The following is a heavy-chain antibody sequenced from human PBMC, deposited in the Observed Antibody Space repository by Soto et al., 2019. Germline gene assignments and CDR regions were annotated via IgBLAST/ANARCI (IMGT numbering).Heavy chain of an antibody. D-gene: IGHD3-22*01. V-gene: IGHV3-11*05. J-gene: IGHJ4*02. Sequence: GGSRSLPCRASGVTCSDYCLLLLRPAPGKGLEWVSYISSSGSYTNYADSVKGRFTISRDNAENSLYLQMNSLRAEDTAVYYCAKDRSVTMIVVVITGFDYWGQGTLVTVSS. CDR3: AKDRSVTMIVVVITGFDY. CDR1: GVTCSDYC. CDR2: ISSSGSYT.